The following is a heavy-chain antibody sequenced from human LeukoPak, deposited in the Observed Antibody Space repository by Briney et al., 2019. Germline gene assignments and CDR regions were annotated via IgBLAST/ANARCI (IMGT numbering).Heavy chain of an antibody. J-gene: IGHJ5*02. CDR2: IIPIFGTA. D-gene: IGHD6-19*01. CDR1: GGTFNSYA. CDR3: AQAVAQWLLPGRNNWFDP. Sequence: SVKVSCKASGGTFNSYAISWVRQAPGQGLEWMGGIIPIFGTANYAQKFQGRVTITADKSTSTAYMELSSLRSEDTAVYYCAQAVAQWLLPGRNNWFDPWGQGTLVTVSS. V-gene: IGHV1-69*06.